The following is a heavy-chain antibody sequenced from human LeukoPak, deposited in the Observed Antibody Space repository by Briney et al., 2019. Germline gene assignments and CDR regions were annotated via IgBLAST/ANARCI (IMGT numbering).Heavy chain of an antibody. Sequence: GGSLRLSCAASGFTFSNAWMSWVRQAPGKGLEWVGRIKSKTDGGTTDYAAPVKGRFTSARDDSKSTLYLQMNSLKTEDTAVYYCTTGGRIQLWPYYYYYMDVWGKGTTVTVSS. D-gene: IGHD5-18*01. V-gene: IGHV3-15*01. CDR3: TTGGRIQLWPYYYYYMDV. CDR1: GFTFSNAW. CDR2: IKSKTDGGTT. J-gene: IGHJ6*03.